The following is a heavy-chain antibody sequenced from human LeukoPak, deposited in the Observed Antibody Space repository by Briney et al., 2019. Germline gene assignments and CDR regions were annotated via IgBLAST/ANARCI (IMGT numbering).Heavy chain of an antibody. CDR3: ARGSGYSSVEYFDY. D-gene: IGHD6-25*01. Sequence: PGGSLRLSCAASGFTVGSNYMSWVRQAPGKGLEWVSVIYTGGSTYYADSVKGRVSISRDNPNNTLYLQMNSLRAEDTAVYYCARGSGYSSVEYFDYWGQGTLVTVSS. V-gene: IGHV3-53*01. J-gene: IGHJ4*02. CDR1: GFTVGSNY. CDR2: IYTGGST.